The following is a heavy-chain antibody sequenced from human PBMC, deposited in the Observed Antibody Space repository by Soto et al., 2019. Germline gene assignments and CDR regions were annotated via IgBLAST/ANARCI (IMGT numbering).Heavy chain of an antibody. D-gene: IGHD4-17*01. CDR2: IYYSGST. CDR1: GGSISSDGYY. CDR3: ARKSPKMTTVTDFVWYFDF. Sequence: QVQLQESGPGLVKPSQTLSLTCTVSGGSISSDGYYWSWIRQHPGKGLEWIGYIYYSGSTYYNPSLKSPVTISVDTAKNQCSLKLSSVTAADTAVYYCARKSPKMTTVTDFVWYFDFWGRGTLVTVSS. J-gene: IGHJ2*01. V-gene: IGHV4-31*01.